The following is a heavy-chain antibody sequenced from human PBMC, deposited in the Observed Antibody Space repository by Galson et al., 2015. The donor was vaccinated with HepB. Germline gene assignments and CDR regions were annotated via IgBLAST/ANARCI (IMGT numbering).Heavy chain of an antibody. J-gene: IGHJ4*02. V-gene: IGHV3-11*06. Sequence: SLRLSCAASGFTFSDYYMSWIRQAAGKGLEWLSYISASTTYTNYADSVKGRFTVSRDNAKNSLNLQMNSLRAEDTAVYYCARVADADYGDHTHFDSWGQGTLVTVSS. CDR3: ARVADADYGDHTHFDS. D-gene: IGHD4-17*01. CDR1: GFTFSDYY. CDR2: ISASTTYT.